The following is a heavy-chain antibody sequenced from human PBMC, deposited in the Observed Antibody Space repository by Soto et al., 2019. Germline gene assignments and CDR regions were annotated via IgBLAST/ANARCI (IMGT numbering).Heavy chain of an antibody. CDR3: AKDTESVGPVQDMTKLGNYFDY. V-gene: IGHV3-9*01. D-gene: IGHD7-27*01. CDR1: GFTFDDYA. J-gene: IGHJ4*02. Sequence: GGSLRLSCAASGFTFDDYAMHWVRQAPGKGLEWVSGISWNSGSIGYADSVKGRFTISRDNAKNSLYLQMNSLRAEDKALNYSAKDTESVGPVQDMTKLGNYFDYWGQGTLVTVSS. CDR2: ISWNSGSI.